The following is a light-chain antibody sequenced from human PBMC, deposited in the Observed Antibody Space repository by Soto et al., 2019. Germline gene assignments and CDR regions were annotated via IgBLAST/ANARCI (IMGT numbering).Light chain of an antibody. CDR2: GAS. CDR3: HPFGSSPLAFT. CDR1: QSVSTRY. V-gene: IGKV3-20*01. J-gene: IGKJ2*01. Sequence: ESMLTQSPGTLSLSPGERATLSCRASQSVSTRYLAWYQQKPGQAPRLLIYGASIRAAGIPDRFSGSGSGTDFTLTISRLEPEDFAVYYCHPFGSSPLAFTFGQGTKLEI.